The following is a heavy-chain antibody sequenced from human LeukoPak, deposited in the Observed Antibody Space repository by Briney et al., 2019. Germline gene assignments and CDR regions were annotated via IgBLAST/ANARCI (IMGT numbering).Heavy chain of an antibody. CDR1: AGTFRIYD. J-gene: IGHJ4*02. CDR3: AWIDWGLLGVFDY. Sequence: SETLSLTCTASAGTFRIYDWSWIRQPPGKGLEWIGYIYYSGSTNYNPSLKSRVTISVGTSKNQFSLKLSSVTAADTAVYYCAWIDWGLLGVFDYWGQGTLVTVSS. V-gene: IGHV4-59*01. D-gene: IGHD3-16*01. CDR2: IYYSGST.